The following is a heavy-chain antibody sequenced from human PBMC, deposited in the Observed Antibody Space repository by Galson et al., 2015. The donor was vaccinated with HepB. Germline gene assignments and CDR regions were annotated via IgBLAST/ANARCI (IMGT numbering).Heavy chain of an antibody. CDR2: ISSSGSTI. CDR3: ARVNLVGHYYYYYYMDV. D-gene: IGHD2-8*02. CDR1: GFTFSDYY. Sequence: SLRLSCAASGFTFSDYYMSWIRQAPGKGLEWVSYISSSGSTIYYADSAKGRFTISRDNAKNSLYLQMNSLRAEDTAVYYCARVNLVGHYYYYYYMDVWGKGTTVTVSS. V-gene: IGHV3-11*01. J-gene: IGHJ6*03.